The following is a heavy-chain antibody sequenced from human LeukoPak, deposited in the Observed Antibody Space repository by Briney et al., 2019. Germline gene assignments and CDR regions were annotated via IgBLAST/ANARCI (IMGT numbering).Heavy chain of an antibody. J-gene: IGHJ5*02. CDR1: GFSVTNNY. V-gene: IGHV3-53*01. D-gene: IGHD3-22*01. Sequence: GGSLRLSCAVSGFSVTNNYMSWVRQAPGKGLEWVSVFYVGGATYYADSVKGRFTISRDNSENTLYLQMKSLRAEDTAVYYCARSINPNDSSGYYYWFDPWGQGTLVTVSS. CDR2: FYVGGAT. CDR3: ARSINPNDSSGYYYWFDP.